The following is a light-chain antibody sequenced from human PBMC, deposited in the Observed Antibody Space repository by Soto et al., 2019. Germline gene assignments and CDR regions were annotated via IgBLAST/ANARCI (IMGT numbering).Light chain of an antibody. V-gene: IGLV2-11*01. CDR3: CSHAGSCTYV. Sequence: QSALTQPRSVSGSPGQSLTISCTGTSSDVGGYNYVSWYQQHPGKAPKLMIYDVTKRPSGVPDRFSGSKSGNTASLTISGLQAEDEGDYYCCSHAGSCTYVCGTGTNVTVL. J-gene: IGLJ1*01. CDR2: DVT. CDR1: SSDVGGYNY.